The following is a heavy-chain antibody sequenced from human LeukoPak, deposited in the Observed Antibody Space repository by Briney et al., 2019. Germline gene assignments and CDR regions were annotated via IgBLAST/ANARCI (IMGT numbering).Heavy chain of an antibody. Sequence: PSQTLSLTCTVSGGSISSGDYYWTWIRQHPGKGLEWIGYIYYSGSTYSNPSLKSRVTISVDTSKNQFSLKLSSVTAADTAVYYCARGASGSSNFDYWGQGTLVTVSS. CDR1: GGSISSGDYY. D-gene: IGHD1-26*01. V-gene: IGHV4-31*03. CDR3: ARGASGSSNFDY. CDR2: IYYSGST. J-gene: IGHJ4*02.